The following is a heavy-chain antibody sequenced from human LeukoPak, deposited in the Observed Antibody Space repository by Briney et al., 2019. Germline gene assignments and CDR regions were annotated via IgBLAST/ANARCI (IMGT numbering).Heavy chain of an antibody. CDR1: GFTLSSYA. CDR3: AKDGGTFMTTVPSDY. V-gene: IGHV3-23*01. D-gene: IGHD4-17*01. J-gene: IGHJ4*02. CDR2: ISGSGDRT. Sequence: GGSLRLSCAASGFTLSSYAMSWVRQAPGKGLQWVSAISGSGDRTYYADSVKGRFTISRDNSKETLYLQMNSLRAEDSAVYYCAKDGGTFMTTVPSDYWGQGTLVTVSS.